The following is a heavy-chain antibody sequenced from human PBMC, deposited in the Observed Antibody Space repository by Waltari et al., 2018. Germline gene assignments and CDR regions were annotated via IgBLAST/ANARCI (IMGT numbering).Heavy chain of an antibody. V-gene: IGHV2-26*01. Sequence: QVTLKESGPVLVKPTETLTLTCTVSGFSLSNARMGVSWIRQPPGKALEWLANIFSNDEKSYSKSLEGRFPISKDTSKSQVVLTMTHMDPVDTATYYFARIVTKPRITICWFDPWGQGTLVTVSS. CDR2: IFSNDEK. CDR1: GFSLSNARMG. D-gene: IGHD3-3*01. J-gene: IGHJ5*02. CDR3: ARIVTKPRITICWFDP.